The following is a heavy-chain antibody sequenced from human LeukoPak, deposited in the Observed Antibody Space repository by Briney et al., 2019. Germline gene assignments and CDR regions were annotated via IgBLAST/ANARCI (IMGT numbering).Heavy chain of an antibody. CDR2: ISAYNGNT. CDR1: GYTFTSYG. J-gene: IGHJ4*02. D-gene: IGHD3-9*01. CDR3: ARDTLSRYYDILTGSRGDY. V-gene: IGHV1-18*01. Sequence: ASVKVSCKASGYTFTSYGISWVRQAPGQGLEWMGWISAYNGNTNYAQKLQGRVTMTTDTSTSTAYMELRSLRSDDTAVYYCARDTLSRYYDILTGSRGDYWGQGTLVTVSS.